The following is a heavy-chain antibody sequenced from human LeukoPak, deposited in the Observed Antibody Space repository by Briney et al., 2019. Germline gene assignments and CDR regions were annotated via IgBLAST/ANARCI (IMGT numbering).Heavy chain of an antibody. CDR3: ARAIYKSTGTYGY. CDR2: KFHSGST. Sequence: SETLSLNCAVSGYSISSGFYWGWIRQPPGKGLEWIGSKFHSGSTYYNPSLKSRVAISVDTSKNQFSLKLTSVTAADTAVYYCARAIYKSTGTYGYWGQGTLVTVSS. V-gene: IGHV4-38-2*01. CDR1: GYSISSGFY. J-gene: IGHJ4*02. D-gene: IGHD1-1*01.